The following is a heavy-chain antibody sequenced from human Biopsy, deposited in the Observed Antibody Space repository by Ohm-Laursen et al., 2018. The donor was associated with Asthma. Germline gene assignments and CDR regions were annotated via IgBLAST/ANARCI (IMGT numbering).Heavy chain of an antibody. D-gene: IGHD6-19*01. CDR3: ARCQVGYSSGWSLLLKKISYSGMDV. V-gene: IGHV1-69*01. CDR1: GGTFSNFA. CDR2: IMTVFGTT. Sequence: SPVKVSCKAPGGTFSNFAISWVRQAPGQGLEWLGGIMTVFGTTNYAQKFQGRVTITADESTSTAYMEVTSLRSEDTAIYYCARCQVGYSSGWSLLLKKISYSGMDVWGQGTAVTVSS. J-gene: IGHJ6*02.